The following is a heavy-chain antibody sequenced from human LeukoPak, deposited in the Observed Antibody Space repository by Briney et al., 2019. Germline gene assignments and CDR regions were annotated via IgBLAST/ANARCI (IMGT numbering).Heavy chain of an antibody. CDR3: ARDIKQQLPPGDFDY. CDR2: ISYDGSNK. J-gene: IGHJ4*02. CDR1: GFTFSSYD. Sequence: GGSLRLSCAASGFTFSSYDMHWVRQAPGKGLEWVAVISYDGSNKYYADSVKGRFTISRDNSKNTLYLQMNSLRAEDTAVYYCARDIKQQLPPGDFDYWGQGTLVTVSS. V-gene: IGHV3-30-3*01. D-gene: IGHD6-13*01.